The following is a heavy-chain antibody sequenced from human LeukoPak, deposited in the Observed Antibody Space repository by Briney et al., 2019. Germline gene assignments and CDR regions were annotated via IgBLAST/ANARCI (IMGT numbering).Heavy chain of an antibody. J-gene: IGHJ3*01. CDR2: TKQDGSEK. CDR1: GFIFSSYW. Sequence: PGGSLRLSCAASGFIFSSYWMSWDRQAPGKGLEWVANTKQDGSEKYYLDSVKGRFTISRDNAKSSLYLQMNTLRPEDTAVYYCARERNVAVVTAFDVWGQGTMVTVSS. CDR3: ARERNVAVVTAFDV. D-gene: IGHD2-2*01. V-gene: IGHV3-7*01.